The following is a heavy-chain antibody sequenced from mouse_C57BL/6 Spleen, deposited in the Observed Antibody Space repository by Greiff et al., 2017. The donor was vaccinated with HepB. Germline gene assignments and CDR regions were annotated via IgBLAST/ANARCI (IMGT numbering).Heavy chain of an antibody. CDR3: ARGGPSIYYYGSSYYFDY. D-gene: IGHD1-1*01. V-gene: IGHV1-50*01. CDR2: IDPSDSYT. CDR1: GYTFTSYW. J-gene: IGHJ2*01. Sequence: VQLQQPGAELVKPGASVKLSCKASGYTFTSYWMQWVKQRPGQGLEWIGEIDPSDSYTNYNQKFKGKATLTVDTSSSTAYMQLSSLTSEDSAVYYCARGGPSIYYYGSSYYFDYWGQGTTLTVSS.